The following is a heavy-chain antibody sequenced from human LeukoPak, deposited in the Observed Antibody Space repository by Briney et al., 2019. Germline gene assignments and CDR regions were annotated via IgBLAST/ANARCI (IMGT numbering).Heavy chain of an antibody. Sequence: ASVKVSCKASGYTFTGYYLQWVRQAPGQGLEWMGWINPNNGDTNYAQRFQGRVTLTRDTSISTAYMELNRLRSDDTAVYYCARPYSSGWYDLYYFDYWGQGTLVTVSS. D-gene: IGHD6-19*01. V-gene: IGHV1-2*02. CDR1: GYTFTGYY. CDR3: ARPYSSGWYDLYYFDY. J-gene: IGHJ4*02. CDR2: INPNNGDT.